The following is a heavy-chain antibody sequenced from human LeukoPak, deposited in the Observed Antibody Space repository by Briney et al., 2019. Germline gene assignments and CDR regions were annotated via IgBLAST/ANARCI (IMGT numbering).Heavy chain of an antibody. D-gene: IGHD2-2*01. CDR2: INPYNGNT. Sequence: ASVKVSCRPSGYTFTGYYMHWVRQASGKGLEWMGWINPYNGNTNFGQKVLGRVTMTTDTSTRTVYMELRNLRSDDTAVYYCARSHSSSLRAPFGYWGQGTLVTVSS. CDR3: ARSHSSSLRAPFGY. V-gene: IGHV1-18*04. J-gene: IGHJ4*02. CDR1: GYTFTGYY.